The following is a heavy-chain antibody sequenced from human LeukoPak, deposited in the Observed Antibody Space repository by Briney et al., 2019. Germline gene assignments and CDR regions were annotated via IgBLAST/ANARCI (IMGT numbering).Heavy chain of an antibody. J-gene: IGHJ4*02. D-gene: IGHD3-3*01. Sequence: SETLSLTCAISGGSISGTAYYWGWIRQPPGKGLEWTGSIYYSGSTYYNPSLKSRLTISVDTSKNQFSLKLSSVTAADTAVYYCARASTIFGRFDYWGRGTLVTVSS. CDR3: ARASTIFGRFDY. V-gene: IGHV4-39*07. CDR1: GGSISGTAYY. CDR2: IYYSGST.